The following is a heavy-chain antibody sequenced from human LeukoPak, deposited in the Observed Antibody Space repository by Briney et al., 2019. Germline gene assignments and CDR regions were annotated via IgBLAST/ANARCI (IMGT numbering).Heavy chain of an antibody. D-gene: IGHD3-10*01. J-gene: IGHJ4*02. CDR2: IKSSADAGTT. V-gene: IGHV3-15*01. CDR1: GFTFTNAW. Sequence: DPGGSLRLSCVASGFTFTNAWMSWVRQAPGKGLEWVGRIKSSADAGTTDYAAPVKDRFIISRDDSQDTLFLQMNYLETEDTAVYYCTTDLELTMIRGVFVSWGQGTLVTVSS. CDR3: TTDLELTMIRGVFVS.